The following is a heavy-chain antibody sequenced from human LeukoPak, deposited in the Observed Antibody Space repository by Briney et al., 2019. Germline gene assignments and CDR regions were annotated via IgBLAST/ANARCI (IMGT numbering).Heavy chain of an antibody. CDR2: TYYRSKYYN. CDR1: GDSVSSDNAA. V-gene: IGHV6-1*01. D-gene: IGHD2-2*01. CDR3: ARDERRACSGTTCYFNWFDT. J-gene: IGHJ5*02. Sequence: SQTLSLPFAISGDSVSSDNAAWNWIRQSPSRGLEWLGRTYYRSKYYNDYAVSVKSRITINPDTPKNQISLQLNSVTPEDTAVYYCARDERRACSGTTCYFNWFDTWGQGTLVTVSS.